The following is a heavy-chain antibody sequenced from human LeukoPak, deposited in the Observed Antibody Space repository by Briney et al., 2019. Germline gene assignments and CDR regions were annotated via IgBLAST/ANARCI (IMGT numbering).Heavy chain of an antibody. V-gene: IGHV3-7*01. CDR2: IKGDGSDK. CDR1: GFTFSSYW. CDR3: ARLTVYSSSWLAYYMDV. Sequence: GGSLRLSCAASGFTFSSYWMTWVRQAPGKGLEWVANIKGDGSDKHYVDSVKGRLTISRGNAKNSLFLEMNSPRAEDTAVYYCARLTVYSSSWLAYYMDVWGKGTTVTVSS. D-gene: IGHD6-13*01. J-gene: IGHJ6*03.